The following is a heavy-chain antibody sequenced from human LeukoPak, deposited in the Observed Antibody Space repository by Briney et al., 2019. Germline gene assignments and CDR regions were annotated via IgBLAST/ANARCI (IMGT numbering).Heavy chain of an antibody. V-gene: IGHV3-23*01. CDR1: GFIFSSYA. D-gene: IGHD2-15*01. CDR2: ISGRCGSI. J-gene: IGHJ4*02. Sequence: GGSLRLSCAASGFIFSSYAMSWVREAPGKALEWLSAISGRCGSIFYADSVKARFNISRENSQNTLYLQMNSLRAEDTAVYYCAKPFTRDIVVVVAAGGPDYWGQGTLVTVSS. CDR3: AKPFTRDIVVVVAAGGPDY.